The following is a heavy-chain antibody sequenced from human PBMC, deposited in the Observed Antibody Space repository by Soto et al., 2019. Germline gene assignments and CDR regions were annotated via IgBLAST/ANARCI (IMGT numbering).Heavy chain of an antibody. CDR2: ISTTSSSI. CDR1: GFTFSSYS. Sequence: PEGSLRLSCAASGFTFSSYSMNWVRQAPGKGLEWISYISTTSSSIYYADSVKGRFTISRDNAKDSLFLQMNSLRDEDTAVYYCARKGVAFDYWGQGARVTVSS. V-gene: IGHV3-48*02. CDR3: ARKGVAFDY. J-gene: IGHJ4*02. D-gene: IGHD3-3*01.